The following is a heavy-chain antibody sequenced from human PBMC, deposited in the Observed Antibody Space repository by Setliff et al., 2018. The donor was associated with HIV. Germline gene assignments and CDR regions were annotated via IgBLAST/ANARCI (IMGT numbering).Heavy chain of an antibody. Sequence: LPETLSLTCTVSGGSISSGGYYWSWIRQHPGKGLEWIGYIYYSGSTYYNPSLKSRVTISVDTSKNQFSLKLSSVTAADTAVYYCAREVASAAAGTVDYWGQGTLVTVSS. CDR3: AREVASAAAGTVDY. V-gene: IGHV4-31*03. CDR1: GGSISSGGYY. J-gene: IGHJ4*02. D-gene: IGHD6-13*01. CDR2: IYYSGST.